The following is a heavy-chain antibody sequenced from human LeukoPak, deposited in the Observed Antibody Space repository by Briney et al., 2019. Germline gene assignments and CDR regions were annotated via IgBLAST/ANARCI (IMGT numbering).Heavy chain of an antibody. D-gene: IGHD6-13*01. CDR2: IWYDGSNK. J-gene: IGHJ6*03. Sequence: GGSLRLSCAASGFTFSSYGMHGVRQAPGKGLEWVAVIWYDGSNKYYADSVKGRFTISRDNFKNTLYLQMNSLRAEDTAVYYCARAPNAIANTHYMDVWGKGTTVTVSS. CDR3: ARAPNAIANTHYMDV. V-gene: IGHV3-33*01. CDR1: GFTFSSYG.